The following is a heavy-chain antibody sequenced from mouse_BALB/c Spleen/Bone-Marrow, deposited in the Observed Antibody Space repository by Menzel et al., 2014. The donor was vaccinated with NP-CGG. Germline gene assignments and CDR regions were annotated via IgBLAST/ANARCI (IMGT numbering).Heavy chain of an antibody. CDR2: INPSTGYT. J-gene: IGHJ3*01. Sequence: VQLQQPGAELAKPGASVKMSCKASGYTFTNYWMHWVKPRPGQGLEWIGYINPSTGYTEYNQKFKDKATLTADKSSSTAYMQLSSLTSEDSAVYYCARFYRYDGFAYWGQGTLVTVSA. D-gene: IGHD2-14*01. CDR3: ARFYRYDGFAY. V-gene: IGHV1-7*01. CDR1: GYTFTNYW.